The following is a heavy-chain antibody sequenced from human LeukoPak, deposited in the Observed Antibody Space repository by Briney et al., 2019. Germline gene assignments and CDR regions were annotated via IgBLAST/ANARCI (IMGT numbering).Heavy chain of an antibody. J-gene: IGHJ4*02. CDR2: INSDGSWT. CDR1: GNYW. V-gene: IGHV3-74*01. Sequence: GGSLRLSCAASGNYWVHWVRQAPGKGLVWVSHINSDGSWTGYADSVKGRFTISKDNAKNMVYLHMNSLRVDDTAVYYCVSFYETYWGRGTLVTVSS. CDR3: VSFYETY. D-gene: IGHD2-2*01.